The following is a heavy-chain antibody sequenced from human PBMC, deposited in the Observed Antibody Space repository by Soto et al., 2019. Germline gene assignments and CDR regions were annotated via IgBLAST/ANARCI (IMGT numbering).Heavy chain of an antibody. J-gene: IGHJ6*02. CDR3: ARDSAGNSYGMDV. Sequence: PGGSLRLSCAASGLTFSSYAMHWVRQAPGKGLEWVAVISYDGSNKYYADSVKGRFTISRDNSKNTLYLQMNSLRAEDTAVYYCARDSAGNSYGMDVWGQGTTVTVSS. CDR1: GLTFSSYA. D-gene: IGHD6-13*01. V-gene: IGHV3-30-3*01. CDR2: ISYDGSNK.